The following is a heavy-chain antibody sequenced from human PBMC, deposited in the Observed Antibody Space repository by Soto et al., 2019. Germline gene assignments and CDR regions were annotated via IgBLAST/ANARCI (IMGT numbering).Heavy chain of an antibody. J-gene: IGHJ5*02. D-gene: IGHD6-13*01. V-gene: IGHV1-3*01. CDR2: INAANGDT. Sequence: ASVKVSCKASGYTFTSYGIHWVRQAPGQRLEWMGRINAANGDTKYSPKFQGRVTITRDTSASTAYMELSSLRSEDTAVYYCVRRHVSATGIDWFDPWGQGTLVTVSS. CDR3: VRRHVSATGIDWFDP. CDR1: GYTFTSYG.